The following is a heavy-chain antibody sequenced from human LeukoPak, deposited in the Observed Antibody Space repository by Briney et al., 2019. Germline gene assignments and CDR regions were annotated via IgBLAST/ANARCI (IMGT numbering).Heavy chain of an antibody. CDR1: GDFVSSNSAT. CDR3: ARGLGWFGELAWFDP. V-gene: IGHV6-1*01. Sequence: SQTLSLTCAISGDFVSSNSATWNWIRQSQSRGLEWLGRTYYRSKWYNDYAVSVKSRISINPDTSKNQFSLQLNSVTPEDTAVYYCARGLGWFGELAWFDPRGQGTLVTVSS. CDR2: TYYRSKWYN. J-gene: IGHJ5*02. D-gene: IGHD3-10*01.